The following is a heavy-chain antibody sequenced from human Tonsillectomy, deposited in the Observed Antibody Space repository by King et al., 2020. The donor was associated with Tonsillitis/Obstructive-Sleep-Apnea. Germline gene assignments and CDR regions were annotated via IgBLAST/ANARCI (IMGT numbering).Heavy chain of an antibody. Sequence: TLKESGPTLVKPTQTLTLTCTFSGLSLRSSESSSGAGVGWIRQPPGQALEWLALIYWDDDKCFSPSLKNRLTISKDTSKNQVVLTMTNMYPVDTATYYCLHTCYIRSSSAYFDYWGQGTLVSLSS. V-gene: IGHV2-5*02. D-gene: IGHD3-10*02. J-gene: IGHJ4*02. CDR2: IYWDDDK. CDR1: GLSLRSSESSSGAG. CDR3: LHTCYIRSSSAYFDY.